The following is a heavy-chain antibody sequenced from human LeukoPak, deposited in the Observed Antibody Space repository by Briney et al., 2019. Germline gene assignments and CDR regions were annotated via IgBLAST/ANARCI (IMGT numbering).Heavy chain of an antibody. V-gene: IGHV4-61*08. Sequence: PSETLSLTCTVSGGSISGGGYYWSWIRQPPGKGLEWIGYIYYSGSTNYNPSLKSRVTISVDTSKNQFSLKLSSVTAADTAVYYCARRVRQWLNNWFDPWGQGTLVTVSS. J-gene: IGHJ5*02. D-gene: IGHD6-19*01. CDR2: IYYSGST. CDR3: ARRVRQWLNNWFDP. CDR1: GGSISGGGYY.